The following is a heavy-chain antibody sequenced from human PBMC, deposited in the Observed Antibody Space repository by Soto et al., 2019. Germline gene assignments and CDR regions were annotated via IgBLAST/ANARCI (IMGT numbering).Heavy chain of an antibody. CDR1: GYTFTDYG. CDR2: ISGYSDNT. J-gene: IGHJ4*02. Sequence: QVQLVQSGAEVKKPGASVKVSCKGSGYTFTDYGISWVRQAPGQGLEWMGWISGYSDNTNYAQKFQGRVTMTTDTSTSTAYMELRSLRSDDTVVYFCARGHAGTVGPSDYWGQGTLVTVSS. D-gene: IGHD1-26*01. CDR3: ARGHAGTVGPSDY. V-gene: IGHV1-18*01.